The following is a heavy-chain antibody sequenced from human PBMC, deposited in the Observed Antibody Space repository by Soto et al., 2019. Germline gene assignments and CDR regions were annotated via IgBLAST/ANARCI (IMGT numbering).Heavy chain of an antibody. J-gene: IGHJ4*02. D-gene: IGHD6-13*01. Sequence: QVQLVESGGGLVNPGGSLRLSCTASGFSFSDHFMIWIRQAPGKGLEWVSYISSGATIIHYGDSVEGRFAISRDNAKNSLYLQMNSLRAEDTAVYYCVRGGPIGAAHVNYFDYWGQGALVTVSS. CDR1: GFSFSDHF. CDR3: VRGGPIGAAHVNYFDY. V-gene: IGHV3-11*01. CDR2: ISSGATII.